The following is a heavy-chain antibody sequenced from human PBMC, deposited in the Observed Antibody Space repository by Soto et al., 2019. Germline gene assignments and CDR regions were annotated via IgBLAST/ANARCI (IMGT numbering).Heavy chain of an antibody. CDR2: ISYDGSNK. Sequence: GGSLRLSCAASGSTFSSYAMHWVRQAPGKGLEWVAFISYDGSNKYYADSVTGRFTISRDNSKNTVYLQRNSLRAEDTAVYYCAKGRGSGWAWYFDNWGQGTLVTVSS. CDR1: GSTFSSYA. J-gene: IGHJ4*02. D-gene: IGHD6-19*01. V-gene: IGHV3-30-3*01. CDR3: AKGRGSGWAWYFDN.